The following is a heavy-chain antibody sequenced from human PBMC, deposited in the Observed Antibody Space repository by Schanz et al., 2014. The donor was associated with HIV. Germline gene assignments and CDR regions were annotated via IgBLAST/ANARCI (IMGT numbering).Heavy chain of an antibody. D-gene: IGHD5-18*01. CDR3: VKAYSSGFSGAGS. CDR1: GFTFSSYA. V-gene: IGHV3-23*01. CDR2: ISGSDGDT. J-gene: IGHJ5*02. Sequence: EVQLLESGGGLVQPGGSLRLSCAASGFTFSSYAMTWVRQAPGKGRDWVSTISGSDGDTYYADSVKGRFTISRDNSRNALYLHMNSLRADDTAIYYCVKAYSSGFSGAGSWGQGALVTVSS.